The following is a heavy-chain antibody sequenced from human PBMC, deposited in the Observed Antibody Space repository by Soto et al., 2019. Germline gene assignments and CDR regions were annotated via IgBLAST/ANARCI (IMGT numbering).Heavy chain of an antibody. V-gene: IGHV3-49*04. CDR1: GFTFGDYA. CDR2: IRSKAYGGTT. J-gene: IGHJ4*02. Sequence: PGGSLRLSCTASGFTFGDYAMSWVRQAPGKGLEWVGFIRSKAYGGTTEYAASVKGRFTISRDDSKSIAYLQMNSLKTEDTAVYYCTRASDPIYYFDYWGQGTLVTVSS. CDR3: TRASDPIYYFDY.